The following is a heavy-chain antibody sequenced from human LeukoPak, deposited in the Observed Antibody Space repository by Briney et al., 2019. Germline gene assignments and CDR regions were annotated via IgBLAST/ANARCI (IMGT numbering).Heavy chain of an antibody. CDR3: ARGYGSGSYLVSWFDP. V-gene: IGHV4-59*01. J-gene: IGHJ5*02. D-gene: IGHD3-10*01. Sequence: SETLSLTCTVSGGSLSSYYWSWIRQPPGKGLEWIGYIYYSGSTNYNPSPKSRVTISVDTSKNQFSLKLSSVTAADTAVYYCARGYGSGSYLVSWFDPWGQGTLVTVSS. CDR2: IYYSGST. CDR1: GGSLSSYY.